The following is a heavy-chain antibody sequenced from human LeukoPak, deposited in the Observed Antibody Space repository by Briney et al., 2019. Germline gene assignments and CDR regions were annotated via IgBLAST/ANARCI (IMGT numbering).Heavy chain of an antibody. J-gene: IGHJ4*02. CDR2: IKSKGDGETT. CDR3: TTDLGLTMIRGVIVY. Sequence: GGSLRLSCAASGFTFTNAWMTWVRQAPGKGLEWVGRIKSKGDGETTDYTAPVKGRFTMSREDSKATLYLQMNSLAAEDTAVYYCTTDLGLTMIRGVIVYWGQGALVTVSS. CDR1: GFTFTNAW. D-gene: IGHD3-10*01. V-gene: IGHV3-15*01.